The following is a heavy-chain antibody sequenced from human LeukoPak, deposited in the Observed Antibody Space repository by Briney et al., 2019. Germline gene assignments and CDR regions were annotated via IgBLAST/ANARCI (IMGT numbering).Heavy chain of an antibody. D-gene: IGHD3-10*02. J-gene: IGHJ3*02. V-gene: IGHV1-2*02. CDR1: GYTFTGYY. CDR2: INPNSGGT. CDR3: ARQRVRLRSNDAFDI. Sequence: GASVKVSCKASGYTFTGYYMHWVRQAPGQGLEWMGWINPNSGGTNYAQKFQGRVTMTRDTSISTAYMELSRLRSDDTAVYYCARQRVRLRSNDAFDIWGQGTMVTVSS.